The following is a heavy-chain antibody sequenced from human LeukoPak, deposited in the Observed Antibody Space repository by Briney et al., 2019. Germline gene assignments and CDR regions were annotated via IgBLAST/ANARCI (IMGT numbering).Heavy chain of an antibody. Sequence: SETLSLTCAVSGDSISGANWWNWVRQSPGKGLDWIGEISHGGSTKYNPSLKNRATISKDNSKKQFSLKLNSVTAADTAVYFCTRSPGWWSLDYWGQGALVTVSS. J-gene: IGHJ4*02. CDR2: ISHGGST. CDR3: TRSPGWWSLDY. D-gene: IGHD2-8*02. CDR1: GDSISGANW. V-gene: IGHV4-4*02.